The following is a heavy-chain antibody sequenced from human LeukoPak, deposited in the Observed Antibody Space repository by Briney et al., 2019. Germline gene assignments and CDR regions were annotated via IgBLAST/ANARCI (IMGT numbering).Heavy chain of an antibody. V-gene: IGHV3-23*01. Sequence: GGSLRLSCAASGFTFSSYGMHWVRQAPGKGLEWVSAITGSGTSTYYADSLKGRFTISRDNSKNTVFLQMNSLRHEDTAIYYCVIWGDYDVLTGYYVPDYWGQGTLVTVSS. CDR1: GFTFSSYG. D-gene: IGHD3-9*01. CDR3: VIWGDYDVLTGYYVPDY. CDR2: ITGSGTST. J-gene: IGHJ4*02.